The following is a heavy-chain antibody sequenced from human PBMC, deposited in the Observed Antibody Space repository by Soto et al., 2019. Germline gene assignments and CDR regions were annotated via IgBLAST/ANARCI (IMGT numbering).Heavy chain of an antibody. J-gene: IGHJ6*02. CDR2: IIPIFGTA. Sequence: GASVKVSCKASGGTFSSYAISWVRQAPGQGLEWMGGIIPIFGTANYAQKFQGRVTITAEESTSTANMELSSLRSEDTAVYYCARGYSYGYLRYYYGMDVWGQVTTVTVS. D-gene: IGHD5-18*01. CDR3: ARGYSYGYLRYYYGMDV. CDR1: GGTFSSYA. V-gene: IGHV1-69*13.